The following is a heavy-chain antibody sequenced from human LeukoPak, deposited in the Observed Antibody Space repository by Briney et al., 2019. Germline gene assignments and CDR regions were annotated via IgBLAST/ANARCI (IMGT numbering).Heavy chain of an antibody. CDR1: GGSISSGGYY. Sequence: SETLSLTCTVSGGSISSGGYYWSWIRQHPGKGLEWIEYIYYSGSTYCNPSLKSRVTISVDTSKNQFSLKLSPVTAADTAVYYCARDYAGLDYWGQGTLVTVSS. J-gene: IGHJ4*02. CDR2: IYYSGST. D-gene: IGHD3-16*01. CDR3: ARDYAGLDY. V-gene: IGHV4-31*03.